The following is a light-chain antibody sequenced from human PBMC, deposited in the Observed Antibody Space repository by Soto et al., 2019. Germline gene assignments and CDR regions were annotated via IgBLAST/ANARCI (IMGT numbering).Light chain of an antibody. CDR2: AAS. V-gene: IGKV1-39*01. Sequence: DIEMTQSPSSLSASVGDSVTITCRASQSISNFLTWYRKSPGRAPELLIYAASTLQSGVPSRFSGSGSGTDFTLTIRSLQPEDFATYWCHQTFTPPLTFGGATKVDIK. CDR3: HQTFTPPLT. CDR1: QSISNF. J-gene: IGKJ4*01.